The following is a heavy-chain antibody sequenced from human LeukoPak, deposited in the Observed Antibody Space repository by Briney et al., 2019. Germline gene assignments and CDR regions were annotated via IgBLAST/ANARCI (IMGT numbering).Heavy chain of an antibody. D-gene: IGHD2-15*01. CDR1: GFSHSGYW. Sequence: GSLRLSCVASGFSHSGYWMYWVRQAPGKGLMYISRNNGDGSTTNYADVVKGRFTMSRDNVKNTLYLQMNSLRVEDTAVYYCARDPRNVGLAPWGQGTLVTVSS. CDR2: NNGDGSTT. J-gene: IGHJ5*02. CDR3: ARDPRNVGLAP. V-gene: IGHV3-74*01.